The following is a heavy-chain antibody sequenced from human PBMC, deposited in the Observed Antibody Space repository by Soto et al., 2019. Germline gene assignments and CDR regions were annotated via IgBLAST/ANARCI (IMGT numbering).Heavy chain of an antibody. CDR3: ARVGDAFEI. V-gene: IGHV1-18*01. Sequence: ASVKVSCKASGYTFTSYGISWVRQAPGHGLEWMGWISGYNGDTNYAQKFQGRVTMTTNTSTSTANMELRSLRSDDTAVYYCARVGDAFEIWGQGTMVTVSS. J-gene: IGHJ3*02. CDR1: GYTFTSYG. CDR2: ISGYNGDT.